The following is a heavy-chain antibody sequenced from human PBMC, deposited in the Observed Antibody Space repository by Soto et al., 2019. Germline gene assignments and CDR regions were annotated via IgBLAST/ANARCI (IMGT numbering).Heavy chain of an antibody. CDR2: ISYDGSNK. D-gene: IGHD2-21*01. V-gene: IGHV3-30-3*01. Sequence: QVQLVESGGGVVQPGRSLRLSCAASGFTFSSYAMHWVRQAPGKGLEWVAVISYDGSNKYYADSVKGRFTISRDNSKNTMYRQMNSLRAEDTAVYYCARACEGDYFDYWGQGTLITVSS. CDR3: ARACEGDYFDY. J-gene: IGHJ4*02. CDR1: GFTFSSYA.